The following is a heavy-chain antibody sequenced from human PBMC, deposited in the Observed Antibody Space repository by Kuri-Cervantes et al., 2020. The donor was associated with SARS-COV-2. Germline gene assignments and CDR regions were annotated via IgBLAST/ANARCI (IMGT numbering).Heavy chain of an antibody. Sequence: ESLKISCTVSGGSISSSSYYWGWIRQPPGKGLEWIGSIYYSGSTYYNPSLKSRVTISVDTSKNQFSLKLSSVTAADTAVYYCARLEPTMVRIAGDGGGFDYWGQGTLVTVSS. D-gene: IGHD3-10*01. J-gene: IGHJ4*02. CDR2: IYYSGST. CDR3: ARLEPTMVRIAGDGGGFDY. CDR1: GGSISSSSYY. V-gene: IGHV4-39*01.